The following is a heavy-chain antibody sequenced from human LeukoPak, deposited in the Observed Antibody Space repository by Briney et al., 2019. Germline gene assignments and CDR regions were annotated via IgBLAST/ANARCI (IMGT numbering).Heavy chain of an antibody. V-gene: IGHV3-21*05. CDR3: ARGQDHLLEYFQH. D-gene: IGHD2-2*01. J-gene: IGHJ1*01. CDR1: GFTFSSYE. CDR2: ITSSSSYI. Sequence: PGVSLSLSCAASGFTFSSYEMNWVRQAPGKAREWVSYITSSSSYIYYADSVKGRFTISRDNAKNSLYLQMNSLRAEDTAVYYCARGQDHLLEYFQHWSQGTLVTVSS.